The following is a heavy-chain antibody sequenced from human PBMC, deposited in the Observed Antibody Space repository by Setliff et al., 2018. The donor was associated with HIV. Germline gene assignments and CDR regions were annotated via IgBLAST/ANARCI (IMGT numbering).Heavy chain of an antibody. CDR1: GGTFSSYA. D-gene: IGHD3-10*01. V-gene: IGHV1-69*05. CDR3: ARGGYYYGSAVYYMDV. CDR2: IIPIFGTA. Sequence: SVKVSCKASGGTFSSYAISWVRQAPGQGLEWMGGIIPIFGTANYAQKFQGRVTITTDESTSTAYMELSGLRSEDTAVYYCARGGYYYGSAVYYMDVWGKGTTVTVSS. J-gene: IGHJ6*03.